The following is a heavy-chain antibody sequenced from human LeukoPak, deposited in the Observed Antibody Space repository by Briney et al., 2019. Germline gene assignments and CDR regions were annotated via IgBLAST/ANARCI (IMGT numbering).Heavy chain of an antibody. CDR3: ANHGHYGMDV. CDR1: GFSFSSYA. CDR2: ISGSGDTT. V-gene: IGHV3-23*01. J-gene: IGHJ6*02. Sequence: QSGGSLRLSCAASGFSFSSYAMTWVRQAPGEGLEWVSGISGSGDTTYYADSVKGRFTLSRDNSKNTLYLQMDLLRAEDTAIYYCANHGHYGMDVWGQGTTVTVSS.